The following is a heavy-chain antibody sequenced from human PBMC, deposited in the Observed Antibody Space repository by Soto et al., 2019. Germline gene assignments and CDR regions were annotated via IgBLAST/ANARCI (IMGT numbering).Heavy chain of an antibody. CDR2: ISSSGTTI. J-gene: IGHJ4*02. CDR1: GFTFSRFS. D-gene: IGHD3-22*01. V-gene: IGHV3-48*02. Sequence: GGSLRLSCAASGFTFSRFSMNWVRQAPGKGPEWVAYISSSGTTIYYADSVKGRFTISRDNAKNSLYLQLSSLRNDDTAVYFCARDRTLTPTFYYDTSIFDWGQGTLVTVSS. CDR3: ARDRTLTPTFYYDTSIFD.